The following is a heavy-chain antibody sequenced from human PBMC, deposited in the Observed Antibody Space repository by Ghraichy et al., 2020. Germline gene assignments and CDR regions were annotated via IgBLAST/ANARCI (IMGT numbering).Heavy chain of an antibody. CDR3: AHRINGYLTGWDQSYFDY. J-gene: IGHJ4*02. D-gene: IGHD3-9*01. Sequence: SGPTLVPPTETLTLTCTFSGFSLSTTGVGVGWIRQPPGKALEWLAVIYWDDDKRYSPSLRNRLTITKDTSKNQVVLTVTNMDPVDTATYYCAHRINGYLTGWDQSYFDYWGQGTLVTVSS. V-gene: IGHV2-5*02. CDR1: GFSLSTTGVG. CDR2: IYWDDDK.